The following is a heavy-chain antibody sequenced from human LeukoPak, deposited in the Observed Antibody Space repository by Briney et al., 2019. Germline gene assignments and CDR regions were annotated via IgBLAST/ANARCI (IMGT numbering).Heavy chain of an antibody. V-gene: IGHV1-2*02. CDR1: GYTFTDYF. CDR3: AADNTGNPPYDP. Sequence: ASVRVSCKASGYTFTDYFMHWVRQAPGQGLEWMGWINVNSGATKYVQKFQGRVTMTRDTSVSTAYMDLSSLRSDDTAVYYCAADNTGNPPYDPWGQGTLVTVSS. J-gene: IGHJ5*02. CDR2: INVNSGAT. D-gene: IGHD2-8*02.